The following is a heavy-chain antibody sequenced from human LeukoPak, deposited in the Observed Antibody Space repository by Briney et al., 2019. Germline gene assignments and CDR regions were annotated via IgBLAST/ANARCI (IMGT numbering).Heavy chain of an antibody. CDR3: ARAPDYGDHRGAFDI. Sequence: GASVKVSCKASGYTFTGYYMHWVRQAPGQGLEWMGWINPNSGGTNYAQKFQGRVTMTRDTSISTAYMELSRLRSDDTAVYYCARAPDYGDHRGAFDIWGQGTMVTVSS. CDR2: INPNSGGT. J-gene: IGHJ3*02. V-gene: IGHV1-2*02. D-gene: IGHD4-17*01. CDR1: GYTFTGYY.